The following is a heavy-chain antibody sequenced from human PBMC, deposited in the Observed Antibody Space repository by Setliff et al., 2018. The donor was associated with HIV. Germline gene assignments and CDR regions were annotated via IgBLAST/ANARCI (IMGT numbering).Heavy chain of an antibody. Sequence: PSETLSLTCNVSGGSISSGGYYWSWIRQHPGKGLEWIGYIYYSGSTYYSPSLKSLVTISVDTSKNQFSLKLSSVTAADTAVYYCARARGGCSGGSCPAHHYYYYMDVWGKGTTVTVSS. J-gene: IGHJ6*03. CDR1: GGSISSGGYY. CDR3: ARARGGCSGGSCPAHHYYYYMDV. CDR2: IYYSGST. V-gene: IGHV4-31*01. D-gene: IGHD2-15*01.